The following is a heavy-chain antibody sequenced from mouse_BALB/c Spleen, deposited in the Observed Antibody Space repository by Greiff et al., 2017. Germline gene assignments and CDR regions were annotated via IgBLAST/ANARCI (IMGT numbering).Heavy chain of an antibody. J-gene: IGHJ3*01. Sequence: VQLQPSGPELVKPGASVKMSCKASGYTFTSYVMHWVKQKPGQGLEWIGYINPYNDGTKYNEKFKGKATLTSDKSSSTAYMELSSLTSEDSAVYYCARCYYGSSPWFAYWGQGTLVTVSA. CDR1: GYTFTSYV. D-gene: IGHD1-1*01. V-gene: IGHV1-14*01. CDR2: INPYNDGT. CDR3: ARCYYGSSPWFAY.